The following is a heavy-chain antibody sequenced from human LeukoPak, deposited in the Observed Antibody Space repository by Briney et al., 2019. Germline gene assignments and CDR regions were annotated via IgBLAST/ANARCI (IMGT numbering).Heavy chain of an antibody. J-gene: IGHJ4*02. CDR1: GLTVSSNY. CDR3: AACPHGPDYSHH. D-gene: IGHD2-2*01. V-gene: IGHV3-53*01. Sequence: GGSLRLSCAASGLTVSSNYMSWVRQAPGKGLEWVSVMYPGGSTYYADSVKGRFTISRDNSKNTVFLRMSSLRAEDTAIYFCAACPHGPDYSHHWGQGTRVTISS. CDR2: MYPGGST.